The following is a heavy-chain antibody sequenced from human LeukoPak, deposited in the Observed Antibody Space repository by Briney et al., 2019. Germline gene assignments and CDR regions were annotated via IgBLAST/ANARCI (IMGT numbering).Heavy chain of an antibody. CDR2: TYYRSKWYN. CDR3: ARGNRQHHSPRIDYYYYMDV. V-gene: IGHV6-1*01. Sequence: SQTLSLTRAISGDSVSSNSAAWNWIRQSPSRGLEWLGRTYYRSKWYNDYAVSVKSRITINPDTSKNQFSLQLNSVTSEDTAVYYCARGNRQHHSPRIDYYYYMDVWGKGTTVTVSS. J-gene: IGHJ6*03. CDR1: GDSVSSNSAA. D-gene: IGHD1-14*01.